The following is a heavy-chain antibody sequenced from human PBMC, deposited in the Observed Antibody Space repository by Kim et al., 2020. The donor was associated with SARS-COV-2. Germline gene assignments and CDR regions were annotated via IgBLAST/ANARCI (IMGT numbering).Heavy chain of an antibody. CDR2: IGPSGGGT. Sequence: GGSLRLSCSASGFSFSNYAMSWVRQPPGKGLEWVSGIGPSGGGTYYTDSVEGRFTISRDNSKNTVYLQMNSLRAEDTAVYYCAKASLLPGYFDCWRQGALAAVSS. CDR3: AKASLLPGYFDC. V-gene: IGHV3-23*01. CDR1: GFSFSNYA. D-gene: IGHD2-15*01. J-gene: IGHJ4*02.